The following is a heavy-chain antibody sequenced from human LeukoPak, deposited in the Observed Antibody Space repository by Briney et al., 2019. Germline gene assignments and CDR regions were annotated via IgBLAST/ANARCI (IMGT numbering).Heavy chain of an antibody. J-gene: IGHJ4*02. Sequence: SVKVSCKASGGTFSSYAISWVRQAPGQGLEWMGGIIPIFGTANYAQKFQGRVTITADESTSTAYMELSSLRSEDTAVYYCARAPLYCSSTSCYGIFDYWGQGTLVTVSS. D-gene: IGHD2-2*01. V-gene: IGHV1-69*13. CDR2: IIPIFGTA. CDR3: ARAPLYCSSTSCYGIFDY. CDR1: GGTFSSYA.